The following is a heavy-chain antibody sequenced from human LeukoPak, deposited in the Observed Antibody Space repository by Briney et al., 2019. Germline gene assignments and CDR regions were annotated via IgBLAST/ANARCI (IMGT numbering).Heavy chain of an antibody. CDR2: IYYSGST. CDR1: GGSISSYY. D-gene: IGHD3-22*01. V-gene: IGHV4-59*01. J-gene: IGHJ6*03. CDR3: ARTMIVVVAGYYYMDV. Sequence: PSETLSLTCTVSGGSISSYYWSWIRQPPGKGLEWIGYIYYSGSTNYNPSLKSRVTISVDTSKNQFSLKLSSVTAADTAVYYCARTMIVVVAGYYYMDVWGKGTTVTVSS.